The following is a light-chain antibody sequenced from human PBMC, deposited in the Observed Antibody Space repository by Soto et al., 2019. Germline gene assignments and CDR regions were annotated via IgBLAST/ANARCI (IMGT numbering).Light chain of an antibody. V-gene: IGKV3-11*01. J-gene: IGKJ5*01. CDR1: QSVSSY. CDR2: DAS. CDR3: QQRFNWPPIT. Sequence: EIVLTQSPATLSLSPGERATLSCRASQSVSSYLAWYQQKPGQAPRLLIYDASNRATGIPARFSGSGSGTDFTLTISSLEPEDFAVYYFQQRFNWPPITFGQGTRLDIK.